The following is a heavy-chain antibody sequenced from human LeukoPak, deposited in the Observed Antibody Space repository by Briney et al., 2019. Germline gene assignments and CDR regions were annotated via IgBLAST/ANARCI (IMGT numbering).Heavy chain of an antibody. V-gene: IGHV3-23*01. CDR1: GFTFSSKW. J-gene: IGHJ4*02. CDR2: ISGSGGST. D-gene: IGHD3-3*01. CDR3: AKSSRVLRFLEWSYQGYFDY. Sequence: GGSLRLSCAASGFTFSSKWMSWVRQAPGKGLEWVSAISGSGGSTYYADSVKGRFTISRDNSKNTLYLQMNSLRAEDTAVYYCAKSSRVLRFLEWSYQGYFDYWGQGTLVTVSS.